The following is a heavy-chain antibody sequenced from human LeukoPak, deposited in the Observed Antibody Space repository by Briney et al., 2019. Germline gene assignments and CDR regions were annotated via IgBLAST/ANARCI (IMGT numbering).Heavy chain of an antibody. D-gene: IGHD3-10*01. Sequence: GGSLRLSCAASGFTFSSYWMLWVRQVPGKGLVWVSRINSDGSSTSYADSVKGRFTISRDNAKNTLYVQMNSLRAEDTAVYYCATGSGHAFDIWGRGTMVTVSS. V-gene: IGHV3-74*01. J-gene: IGHJ3*02. CDR3: ATGSGHAFDI. CDR1: GFTFSSYW. CDR2: INSDGSST.